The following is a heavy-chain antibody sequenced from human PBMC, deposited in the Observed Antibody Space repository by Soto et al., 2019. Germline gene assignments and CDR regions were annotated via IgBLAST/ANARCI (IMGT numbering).Heavy chain of an antibody. V-gene: IGHV3-53*01. CDR2: IYSGGST. Sequence: GVSLRLSCAASGFTVSSNYMSWVRQAPGKGLEWVSVIYSGGSTYYADSVKGRFTISRDNSKNTLYLQMNSLRAEDTAVYYCARDRHSSGWYLGGMDVWGQGTTVTVSS. CDR3: ARDRHSSGWYLGGMDV. J-gene: IGHJ6*02. D-gene: IGHD6-19*01. CDR1: GFTVSSNY.